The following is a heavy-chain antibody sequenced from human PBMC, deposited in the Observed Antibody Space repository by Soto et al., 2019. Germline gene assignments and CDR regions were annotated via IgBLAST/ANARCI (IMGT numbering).Heavy chain of an antibody. D-gene: IGHD3-22*01. CDR3: ARAFSSPMSPFDY. CDR2: ISYDTSNK. V-gene: IGHV3-30*03. J-gene: IGHJ4*02. CDR1: GFTFSSYA. Sequence: GGSLRLSCAASGFTFSSYAMHWVRQAPGKGMEWVTLISYDTSNKYYADSVKGRFTISRDNSRSTLFLLMNSLRDEDTAVYYCARAFSSPMSPFDYWGQGTLVTVSS.